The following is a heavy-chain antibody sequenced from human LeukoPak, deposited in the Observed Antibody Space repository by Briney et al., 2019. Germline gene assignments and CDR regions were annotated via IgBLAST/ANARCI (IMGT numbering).Heavy chain of an antibody. CDR3: ARGPGYSNYEPYYYYMDV. J-gene: IGHJ6*03. CDR1: GFTFSSYS. CDR2: ISSSSSYI. Sequence: PGGSLRLSCAASGFTFSSYSMNWVRQAPGKGLEWVSSISSSSSYIYYADSVKGRFTISRDNAKNSLYLQMNSLRAEDTAVYYCARGPGYSNYEPYYYYMDVWGKGTTVTVPS. V-gene: IGHV3-21*01. D-gene: IGHD4-11*01.